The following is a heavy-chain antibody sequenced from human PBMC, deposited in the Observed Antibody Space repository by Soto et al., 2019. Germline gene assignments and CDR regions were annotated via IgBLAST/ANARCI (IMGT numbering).Heavy chain of an antibody. Sequence: EVQLAESVGSLGQPGRSLTLYCADSGFIFGNYAMHWVRQDPVKGLEWVAVIIWNSGRIGCADSVKGRLTISRDNAKNSHYLQMNSLRAEDTAIDYCAKERTYCSPYYGMYVWGQRSTVTVSS. J-gene: IGHJ6*02. CDR3: AKERTYCSPYYGMYV. V-gene: IGHV3-9*01. CDR1: GFIFGNYA. CDR2: IIWNSGRI. D-gene: IGHD2-15*01.